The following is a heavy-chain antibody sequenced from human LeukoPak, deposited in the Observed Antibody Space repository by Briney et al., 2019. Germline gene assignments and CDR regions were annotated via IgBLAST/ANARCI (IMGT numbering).Heavy chain of an antibody. CDR3: ARDGSDSTGYYYAL. CDR2: ISSSSSFI. CDR1: GFNFSSYS. Sequence: GGSLRLSCAGSGFNFSSYSMSWVRQAPWKGLEFVSSISSSSSFIYYADSVKGRFTISRDNAKKSLSLQMNSLRADDTAVYYCARDGSDSTGYYYALWGQGTLVTVSS. V-gene: IGHV3-21*01. J-gene: IGHJ4*02. D-gene: IGHD3-22*01.